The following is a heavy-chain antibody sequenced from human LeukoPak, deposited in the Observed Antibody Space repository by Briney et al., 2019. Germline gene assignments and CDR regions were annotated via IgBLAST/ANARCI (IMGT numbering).Heavy chain of an antibody. J-gene: IGHJ4*02. D-gene: IGHD5-18*01. Sequence: GGSLRLSCAASGFTFSSYSKIWLRQARGKGLEWVSYISSSSSYIYYADSVKGRFTISRDNSKNSLYLQMNSLRAEDTAVYYCARESPGGYSYGGDYFDYWGQGTLVTVSS. V-gene: IGHV3-21*01. CDR1: GFTFSSYS. CDR2: ISSSSSYI. CDR3: ARESPGGYSYGGDYFDY.